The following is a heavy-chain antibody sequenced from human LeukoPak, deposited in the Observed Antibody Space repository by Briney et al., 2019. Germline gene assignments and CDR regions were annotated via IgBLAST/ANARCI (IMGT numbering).Heavy chain of an antibody. D-gene: IGHD3-16*01. CDR2: INHSGST. Sequence: SETLSLTCAVYGGSFSGYYWSWIRQPPGKGLEWIGEINHSGSTNYNPSLKSRVTISVDTSKNQFPLKLSSVTAADTAVYYCARDGVLGGLFVWDYWGQGTLVTVSS. J-gene: IGHJ4*02. V-gene: IGHV4-34*01. CDR3: ARDGVLGGLFVWDY. CDR1: GGSFSGYY.